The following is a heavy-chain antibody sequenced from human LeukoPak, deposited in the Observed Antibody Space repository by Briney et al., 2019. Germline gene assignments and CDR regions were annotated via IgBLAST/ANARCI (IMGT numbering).Heavy chain of an antibody. J-gene: IGHJ6*02. Sequence: GGSLRLSCAASGFTFNRYWMSWVRQAPGKGLEWVSSISSSGSSTFYADSVKGRFTISRGEPKNTLYLQMNSLRVEDTAVYYCAERSYGDYYYGMDVWGQGTTVTVSS. CDR1: GFTFNRYW. CDR3: AERSYGDYYYGMDV. CDR2: ISSSGSST. D-gene: IGHD4-17*01. V-gene: IGHV3-23*01.